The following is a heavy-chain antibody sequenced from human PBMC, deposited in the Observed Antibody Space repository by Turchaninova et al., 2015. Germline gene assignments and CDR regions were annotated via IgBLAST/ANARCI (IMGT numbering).Heavy chain of an antibody. CDR3: ARAYYYGSGSYNFYFDY. CDR2: VNHSAST. J-gene: IGHJ4*02. CDR1: GGSFSGYY. Sequence: QVQLQQWGAGLLKPSETLSLTCAVYGGSFSGYYWSWIRQPPGKGLEWIGDVNHSASTNYNPSLKSGVTISGDTSKNQFSLKLGSVTAADTAVYYCARAYYYGSGSYNFYFDYWGQGTLVTVSS. V-gene: IGHV4-34*01. D-gene: IGHD3-10*01.